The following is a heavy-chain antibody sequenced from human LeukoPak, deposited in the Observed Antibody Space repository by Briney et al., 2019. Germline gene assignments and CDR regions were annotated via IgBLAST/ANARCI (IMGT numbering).Heavy chain of an antibody. CDR3: ARVYTAVFDY. D-gene: IGHD5-18*01. Sequence: GESLKISCKGSGYSFASYWIGWVRQMPGKGLEWMGIIYPGDSDARYSPSFQGQVTISADKSISTSYLQWSNVKASDTAMYYCARVYTAVFDYWGQGTLVTVSS. CDR1: GYSFASYW. CDR2: IYPGDSDA. J-gene: IGHJ4*02. V-gene: IGHV5-51*01.